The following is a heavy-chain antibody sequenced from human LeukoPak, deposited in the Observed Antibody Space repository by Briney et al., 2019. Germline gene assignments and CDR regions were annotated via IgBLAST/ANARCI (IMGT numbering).Heavy chain of an antibody. Sequence: PGGSLRLFCAASGFTFSSYWMSWVRQAPGKGLEWVANVKHDGSGKSYVDSVKGRFTISRDNAKNSLYLQMNSLRAEDTAVYYCARGGATQYNYWGQGTLVTVSS. CDR2: VKHDGSGK. D-gene: IGHD3-10*01. J-gene: IGHJ4*02. V-gene: IGHV3-7*01. CDR3: ARGGATQYNY. CDR1: GFTFSSYW.